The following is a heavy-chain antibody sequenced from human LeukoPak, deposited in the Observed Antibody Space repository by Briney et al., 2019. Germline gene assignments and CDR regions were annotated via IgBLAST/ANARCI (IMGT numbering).Heavy chain of an antibody. CDR2: IYYSGST. Sequence: SETLSLTCTVSGGSISSYYWGWIRQPPGKGLEWIGYIYYSGSTNYNPSLKSRVTISVDTSKNQFSLKLSSVTAADTAVYYCARDKGRYYYGSGSYYDYYGMDVWGQGTTVTVSS. V-gene: IGHV4-59*01. CDR1: GGSISSYY. J-gene: IGHJ6*02. D-gene: IGHD3-10*01. CDR3: ARDKGRYYYGSGSYYDYYGMDV.